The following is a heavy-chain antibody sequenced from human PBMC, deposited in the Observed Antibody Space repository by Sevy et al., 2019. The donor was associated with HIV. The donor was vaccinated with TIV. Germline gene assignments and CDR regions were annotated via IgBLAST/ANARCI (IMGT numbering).Heavy chain of an antibody. CDR2: ISAYNGNT. CDR3: ASRLGYCSGGSCYHFDY. D-gene: IGHD2-15*01. Sequence: ASVKVSCKASGYTFTSYGISWVRQAPGQGLEWMGWISAYNGNTNYAQKLQGRVTMTTDTSTSTAYMELRSLRSDDTAVYYCASRLGYCSGGSCYHFDYWGQGTLVTVSS. CDR1: GYTFTSYG. J-gene: IGHJ4*02. V-gene: IGHV1-18*01.